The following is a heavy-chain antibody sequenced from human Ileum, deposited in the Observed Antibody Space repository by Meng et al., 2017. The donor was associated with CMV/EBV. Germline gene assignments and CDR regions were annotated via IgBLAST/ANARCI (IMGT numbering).Heavy chain of an antibody. J-gene: IGHJ5*02. Sequence: SETLSLTCTVPGGPISSSNYYWGWIRQPPGKGLEWIGSIYYSGSTYYNPSLKSRVTISVDTSKNQFSLKLSSVTAADTAVYYCANIKRDCSSSSCYYNWFDPWGQGTLVTVSS. D-gene: IGHD2-2*01. CDR2: IYYSGST. CDR1: GGPISSSNYY. CDR3: ANIKRDCSSSSCYYNWFDP. V-gene: IGHV4-39*07.